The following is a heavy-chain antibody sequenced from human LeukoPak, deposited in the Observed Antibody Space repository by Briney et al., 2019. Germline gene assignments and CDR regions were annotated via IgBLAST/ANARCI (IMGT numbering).Heavy chain of an antibody. V-gene: IGHV3-23*01. CDR1: GFTFSSYA. CDR2: ISGSGGGT. CDR3: AKNDGSGTYYNVVF. D-gene: IGHD3-10*01. J-gene: IGHJ4*02. Sequence: GGSLRLSCAVSGFTFSSYAMTWVRQAPGKGLEWVSVISGSGGGTFYAESEKGRFTISRDNSKNTLYLHMNSLRAEDTAVYYCAKNDGSGTYYNVVFWGQGTLVTVSS.